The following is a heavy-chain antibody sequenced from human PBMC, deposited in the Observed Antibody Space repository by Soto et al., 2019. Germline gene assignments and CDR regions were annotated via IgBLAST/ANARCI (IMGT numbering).Heavy chain of an antibody. Sequence: SVKVSCKASGGSFSTYAFSWVRQAPGHGLEWMGGIIPIFDSPYYAQNFQGRVTIAADRSTSTVYMELSSLTPEDTAVYYCARRAEFRRYCPKKFTWLDPLGQGT. V-gene: IGHV1-69*06. CDR1: GGSFSTYA. D-gene: IGHD2-8*02. CDR3: ARRAEFRRYCPKKFTWLDP. CDR2: IIPIFDSP. J-gene: IGHJ5*01.